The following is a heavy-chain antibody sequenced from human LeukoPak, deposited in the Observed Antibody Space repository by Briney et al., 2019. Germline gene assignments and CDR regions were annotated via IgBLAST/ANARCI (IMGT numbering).Heavy chain of an antibody. CDR1: GGTFSSYA. CDR3: ARVLNSYFDY. J-gene: IGHJ4*02. V-gene: IGHV1-69*13. D-gene: IGHD4-23*01. Sequence: GASVKVSCKASGGTFSSYAISWARQAPGQGLEWMGGIIPIFGTANYAQKFQGRVTITADESTSTAYMELSSLRSEDTAVYYCARVLNSYFDYWGQGTLVTVSS. CDR2: IIPIFGTA.